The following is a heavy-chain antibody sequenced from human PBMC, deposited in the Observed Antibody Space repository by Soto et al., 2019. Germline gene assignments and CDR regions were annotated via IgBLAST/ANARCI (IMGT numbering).Heavy chain of an antibody. J-gene: IGHJ4*02. V-gene: IGHV4-59*01. Sequence: SETLSLTCTVSGGSMRNYFWTWIRQPPGKGLEWIGYIHYSGTTSFFPSYNPSLKSRVTISEDTSKNQFSLKLLSVTTADTAVYFCAAGEASSRNLAPYYLDFWGQGTLVTVSS. CDR2: IHYSGTT. D-gene: IGHD6-13*01. CDR1: GGSMRNYF. CDR3: AAGEASSRNLAPYYLDF.